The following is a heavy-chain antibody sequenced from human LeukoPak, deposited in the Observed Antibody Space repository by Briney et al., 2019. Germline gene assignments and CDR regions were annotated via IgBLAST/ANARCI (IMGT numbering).Heavy chain of an antibody. J-gene: IGHJ1*01. D-gene: IGHD2-15*01. CDR1: AFTFSNYA. CDR3: AKDGSRAWDIGFQH. Sequence: GGSLRLSCAASAFTFSNYAMSWVRQAPGKGLEWVSSISGSGDSTYYADSVKGRFTISRDNSKNTLYLQMNSLRAEDTAVYYCAKDGSRAWDIGFQHWGQGTLVTVSS. CDR2: ISGSGDST. V-gene: IGHV3-23*01.